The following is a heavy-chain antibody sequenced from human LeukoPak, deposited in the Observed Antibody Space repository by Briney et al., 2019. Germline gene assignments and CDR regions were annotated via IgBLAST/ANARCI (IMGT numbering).Heavy chain of an antibody. D-gene: IGHD3-22*01. V-gene: IGHV1-46*01. Sequence: GASVKVSCKASGYTFTSYYMHWVRQAPGQGLEWMGIINPSGGSTSYAQKFQGGVTMTRDTSTSTVYMELSSLRSEDTAVYYCARGRFYYHDSSGYYYEELWGQGTLVTVSS. CDR1: GYTFTSYY. CDR3: ARGRFYYHDSSGYYYEEL. CDR2: INPSGGST. J-gene: IGHJ4*02.